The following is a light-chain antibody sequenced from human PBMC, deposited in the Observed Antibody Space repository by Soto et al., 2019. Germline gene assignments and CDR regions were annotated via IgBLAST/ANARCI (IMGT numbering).Light chain of an antibody. J-gene: IGKJ3*01. CDR2: AAS. Sequence: DIQITQSPCSLSASVGDRVTITCRASQSISSYLNWYQQKPGKAPNLLIYAASSLQSGVPSRFSGSGSGTDFTLTISSLQPEDFATYYCQHSYSTPFTFGPGTKVDIK. V-gene: IGKV1-39*01. CDR1: QSISSY. CDR3: QHSYSTPFT.